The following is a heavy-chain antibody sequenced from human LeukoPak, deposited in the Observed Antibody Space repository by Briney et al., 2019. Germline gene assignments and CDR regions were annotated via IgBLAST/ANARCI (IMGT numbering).Heavy chain of an antibody. V-gene: IGHV3-9*01. D-gene: IGHD3-16*01. CDR2: ISWNSGSI. J-gene: IGHJ4*02. Sequence: QAGGSLRLSCAVSGFTFDDFAMHWDRPAPGEGMEWVSGISWNSGSIGYVDSVEGRFTISRDNAKSSLYLQMNSLRAEDTAVYYCAKEEGGSGFDYWGQGTLVTVSS. CDR1: GFTFDDFA. CDR3: AKEEGGSGFDY.